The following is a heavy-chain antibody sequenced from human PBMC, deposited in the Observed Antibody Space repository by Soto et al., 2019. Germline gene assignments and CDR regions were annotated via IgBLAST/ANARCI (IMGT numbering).Heavy chain of an antibody. D-gene: IGHD2-15*01. J-gene: IGHJ3*02. Sequence: PSETLSLTCIVSGVSVRSGYCTWIRQSPGKGLEWIGYISHSGLRHYRASLQSRLTMSIETSKNQFSLTMTSVTAADTAMYYCARQRAWYGEWAFDIWGQGTMVTVSS. CDR2: ISHSGLR. CDR3: ARQRAWYGEWAFDI. V-gene: IGHV4-59*08. CDR1: GVSVRSGY.